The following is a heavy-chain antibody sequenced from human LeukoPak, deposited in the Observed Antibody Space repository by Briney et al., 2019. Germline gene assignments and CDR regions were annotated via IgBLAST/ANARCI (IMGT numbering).Heavy chain of an antibody. CDR2: IYYSGST. Sequence: SETLSLTCTVSGGSISSYYWSWIRQPPGKGLEWIGYIYYSGSTNYNPSLKSRVTISVDTSKNQFSLKLSSVTAADTAVYYCAREVRYFYDMDVWGQGTTVTVSS. D-gene: IGHD3-9*01. CDR1: GGSISSYY. J-gene: IGHJ6*02. CDR3: AREVRYFYDMDV. V-gene: IGHV4-59*01.